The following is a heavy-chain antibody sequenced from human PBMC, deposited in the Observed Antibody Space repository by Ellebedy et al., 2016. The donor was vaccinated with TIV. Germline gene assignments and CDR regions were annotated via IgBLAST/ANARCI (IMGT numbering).Heavy chain of an antibody. CDR2: FDPEDGET. CDR3: ATDRITRVRGVIGAFDI. Sequence: ASVKVSCXVSGYTLTDLSMHWVRQAPGKGLEWMGGFDPEDGETIYAQKFQGRVTMTEDTSTDTAYMELSSLRSEDTAVYYCATDRITRVRGVIGAFDIWGQGTMVTVSS. D-gene: IGHD3-10*01. V-gene: IGHV1-24*01. J-gene: IGHJ3*02. CDR1: GYTLTDLS.